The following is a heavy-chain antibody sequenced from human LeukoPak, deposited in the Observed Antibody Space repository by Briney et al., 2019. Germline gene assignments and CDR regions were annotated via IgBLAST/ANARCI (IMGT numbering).Heavy chain of an antibody. J-gene: IGHJ3*02. CDR1: GGSFSGYY. D-gene: IGHD1-26*01. V-gene: IGHV4-34*01. CDR2: INHSGNT. Sequence: SETLSLTCAVYGGSFSGYYWSWIRQPPGKGLEWIGEINHSGNTNYNPSLKSRVTISVDTSKNQFSLKLSSVTAADTAVYYCATSDDSNPFDAFDMWGQGTMVTVSS. CDR3: ATSDDSNPFDAFDM.